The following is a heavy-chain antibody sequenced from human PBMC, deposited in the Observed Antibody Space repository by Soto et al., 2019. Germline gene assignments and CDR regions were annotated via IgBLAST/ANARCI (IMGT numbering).Heavy chain of an antibody. J-gene: IGHJ6*02. CDR1: GYTFTRYG. CDR2: INTYNGNT. CDR3: AMVDVCVSPSPQDV. D-gene: IGHD2-8*01. Sequence: QVQLVQSGAEVKNPGASVKVSCKASGYTFTRYGIGWARQAPGQGLEWMGWINTYNGNTNYAQNVQGRVTLTTDTSTSTAYMELRSLRSNDTAIHYCAMVDVCVSPSPQDVWGQGTTVIVSS. V-gene: IGHV1-18*01.